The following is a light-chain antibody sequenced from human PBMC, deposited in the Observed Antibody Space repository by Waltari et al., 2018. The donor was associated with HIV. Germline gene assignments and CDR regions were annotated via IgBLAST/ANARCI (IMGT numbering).Light chain of an antibody. CDR3: QQSYSTPIT. V-gene: IGKV1-39*01. CDR1: QSISSS. CDR2: DAS. Sequence: DIQMTQSPSSLPASVGDTVTITCRASQSISSSLNWFQQKPGKAPNLLIYDASTLQSGVPSRFSGSGSGADFTLTISSLQPEDFATYYCQQSYSTPITFGQGTRLEIK. J-gene: IGKJ5*01.